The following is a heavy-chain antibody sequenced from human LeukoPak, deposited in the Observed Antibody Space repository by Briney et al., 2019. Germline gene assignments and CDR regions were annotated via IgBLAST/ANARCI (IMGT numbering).Heavy chain of an antibody. CDR2: ISPSGGST. V-gene: IGHV1-46*01. D-gene: IGHD3-22*01. Sequence: ASVKVSCKASGYTFTSYYMHWVRQAPGQGLEWMGIISPSGGSTSYAQKFQGRVTMTRDMSTSTVYMELSSLRSEDTAVYYCARNNYYDSSGYPEYFQHWGQGTLVTVSS. CDR3: ARNNYYDSSGYPEYFQH. J-gene: IGHJ1*01. CDR1: GYTFTSYY.